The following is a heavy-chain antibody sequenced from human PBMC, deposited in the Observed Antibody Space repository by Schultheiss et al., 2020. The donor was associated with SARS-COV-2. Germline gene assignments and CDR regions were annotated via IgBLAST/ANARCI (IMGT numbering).Heavy chain of an antibody. CDR2: ISGSGGST. CDR1: GFTFSSYA. J-gene: IGHJ6*02. D-gene: IGHD3-22*01. CDR3: ARDYYDSSGYPYYYYYYGMDV. Sequence: GESLKISCAASGFTFSSYAMSWVRQAPGKGLEWVSAISGSGGSTYYADSVKGRFTISRDNSKNTLYLQMNSLSVEDTAVYYCARDYYDSSGYPYYYYYYGMDVWGQGTTVTVSS. V-gene: IGHV3-23*01.